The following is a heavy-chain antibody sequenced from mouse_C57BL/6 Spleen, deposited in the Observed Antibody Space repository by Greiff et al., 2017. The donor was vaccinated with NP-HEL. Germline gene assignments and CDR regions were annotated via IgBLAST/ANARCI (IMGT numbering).Heavy chain of an antibody. CDR2: IDPSDSYT. J-gene: IGHJ1*03. CDR3: ARRSHYYGSRNWYFDV. D-gene: IGHD1-1*01. Sequence: QVQLQQPGAELVKPGASVKLSCKASGYTFTSYWMQWVKQRPGQGLEWIGEIDPSDSYTNYNQKFKGKATLTVDTSSSTAYMQLSSLTSEDSAVYYCARRSHYYGSRNWYFDVWGTGTTVTVSS. V-gene: IGHV1-50*01. CDR1: GYTFTSYW.